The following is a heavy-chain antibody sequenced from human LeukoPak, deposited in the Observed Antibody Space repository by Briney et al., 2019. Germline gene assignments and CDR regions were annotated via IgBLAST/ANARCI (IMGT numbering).Heavy chain of an antibody. CDR3: AACSITMVRGVIITDDYYYYMDV. D-gene: IGHD3-10*01. V-gene: IGHV1-46*01. Sequence: ASVKVSCKASGYTFTDYGVHWVRQAPGQGLEWMGIINPSGGSTSYAQKFQGRVTMTRDTSTSTVCMELSSLRSEDTAVYYCAACSITMVRGVIITDDYYYYMDVWGKGTTVTVSS. J-gene: IGHJ6*03. CDR1: GYTFTDYG. CDR2: INPSGGST.